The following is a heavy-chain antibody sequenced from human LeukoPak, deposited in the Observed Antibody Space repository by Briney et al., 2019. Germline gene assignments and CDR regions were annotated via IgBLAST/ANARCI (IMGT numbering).Heavy chain of an antibody. V-gene: IGHV3-23*01. J-gene: IGHJ4*02. CDR3: AKPGIVGATIPDY. Sequence: GGSLRLSCAASGFTFSSYGMSWVRQAPGKGLEWVSAISGSGGSTYYADSVKGRFTISRDNSKNTLYLQMNSLRAEDTAVYHCAKPGIVGATIPDYWGQGTLVTVSS. D-gene: IGHD1-26*01. CDR2: ISGSGGST. CDR1: GFTFSSYG.